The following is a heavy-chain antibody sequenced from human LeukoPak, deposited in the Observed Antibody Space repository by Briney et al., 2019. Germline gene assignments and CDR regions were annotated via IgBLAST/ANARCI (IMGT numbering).Heavy chain of an antibody. V-gene: IGHV3-9*01. CDR3: AKLAAAGKHPFDY. CDR1: GFTFGDYA. CDR2: ISWNSGSI. J-gene: IGHJ4*02. Sequence: TGGSLRLSCAASGFTFGDYATHWVRQAPGKGRGWGSGISWNSGSIVYADSVKGRFTISRDNAKNSLNLQMNSLRAEDTALYYCAKLAAAGKHPFDYWGQGTLVTVSS. D-gene: IGHD6-13*01.